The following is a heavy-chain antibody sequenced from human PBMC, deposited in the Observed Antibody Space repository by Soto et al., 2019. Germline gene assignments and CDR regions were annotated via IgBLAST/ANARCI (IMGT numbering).Heavy chain of an antibody. CDR1: GFTFSSYG. Sequence: QVQLVESGGGVVQPGRSLRLSCAASGFTFSSYGMHWVRQAPGKGLEWVAVISYDGSNKYYADSVKGRFTISRDNSKNTLYLQMNSLRAEDTAVYYCAKSAVEMATIHYFDYWGQGTLVTVSS. J-gene: IGHJ4*02. D-gene: IGHD5-12*01. CDR2: ISYDGSNK. V-gene: IGHV3-30*18. CDR3: AKSAVEMATIHYFDY.